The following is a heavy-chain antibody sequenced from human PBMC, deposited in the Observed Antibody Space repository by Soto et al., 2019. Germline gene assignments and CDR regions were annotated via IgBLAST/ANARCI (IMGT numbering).Heavy chain of an antibody. J-gene: IGHJ4*02. CDR3: AKSSSGWFEKNFDY. CDR2: ISGSGGST. Sequence: PGGSLRLSCAASGFTFSSYAMGWVRQAPGKGLEWVSTISGSGGSTYYADSVKGRFTITRDNSKNTLYLQMNSLRAEDTAVYYCAKSSSGWFEKNFDYWGQGTLVTVSS. CDR1: GFTFSSYA. V-gene: IGHV3-23*01. D-gene: IGHD6-19*01.